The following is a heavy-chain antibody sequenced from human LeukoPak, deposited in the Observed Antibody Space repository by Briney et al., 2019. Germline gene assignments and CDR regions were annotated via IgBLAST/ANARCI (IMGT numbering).Heavy chain of an antibody. CDR1: GFTFSSYG. CDR3: ARDGAVAVAGTYWFDP. D-gene: IGHD6-19*01. J-gene: IGHJ5*02. Sequence: QPGRSLRLSCAASGFTFSSYGMHWVRQAPGKGLEWVAVISYDGGNKYYADSVKGRFTISRDNSKNTLYLQMNSLRAEDTAVYYCARDGAVAVAGTYWFDPWGQGTLVTVSS. CDR2: ISYDGGNK. V-gene: IGHV3-30*03.